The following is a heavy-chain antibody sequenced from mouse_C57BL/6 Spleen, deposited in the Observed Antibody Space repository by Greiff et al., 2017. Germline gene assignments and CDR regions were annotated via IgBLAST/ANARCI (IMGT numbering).Heavy chain of an antibody. Sequence: QVQLQQPGAELVKPGASVKLSCKASGYTFTSYWMQWVKQRPGQGLEWIGEIDPSDSYTNYNQKFKGKATLTVDTSSSTAYMQLSSLTSEDSAVYYCAICGSSSYYFDYWGQGTTLTVSS. J-gene: IGHJ2*01. CDR1: GYTFTSYW. D-gene: IGHD1-1*01. CDR2: IDPSDSYT. CDR3: AICGSSSYYFDY. V-gene: IGHV1-50*01.